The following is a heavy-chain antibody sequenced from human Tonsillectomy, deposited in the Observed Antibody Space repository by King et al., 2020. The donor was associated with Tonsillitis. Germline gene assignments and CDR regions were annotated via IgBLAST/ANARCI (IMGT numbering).Heavy chain of an antibody. Sequence: VQLVESGGGLVKPGGSLRLSCAASGFPFAMYSMNWIRQAPGKGLEWVSSIGSTGDYIYYADSVKGRFTVSRDNAKNSLFLQMSSLRADDTATYFCARVDGYNYAPIDYWGQGALVTVSS. V-gene: IGHV3-21*01. CDR1: GFPFAMYS. J-gene: IGHJ4*02. CDR2: IGSTGDYI. CDR3: ARVDGYNYAPIDY. D-gene: IGHD5-24*01.